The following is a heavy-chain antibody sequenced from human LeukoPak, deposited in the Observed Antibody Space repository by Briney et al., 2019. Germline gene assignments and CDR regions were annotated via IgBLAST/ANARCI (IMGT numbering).Heavy chain of an antibody. Sequence: GGSLRLSCAASGFTFSDYYMSWIRQAPGKGLEWVSYISSSDTYTNYADSVKGRFTISRDNAKNSLYLQMNSLRAEDTAVYYCARDRPYDSSGCLGYWGQGTLVTVSS. CDR1: GFTFSDYY. CDR3: ARDRPYDSSGCLGY. D-gene: IGHD3-22*01. V-gene: IGHV3-11*06. J-gene: IGHJ4*02. CDR2: ISSSDTYT.